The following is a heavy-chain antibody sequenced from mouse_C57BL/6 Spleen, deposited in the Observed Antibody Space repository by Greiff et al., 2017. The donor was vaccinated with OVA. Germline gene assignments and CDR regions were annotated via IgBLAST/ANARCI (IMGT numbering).Heavy chain of an antibody. CDR1: GFTFSDYG. CDR3: ARGTTVVGYFDY. J-gene: IGHJ2*01. Sequence: EVKVVESGGGLVKPGGSLKLSCAASGFTFSDYGMHWVRQAPEKGLEWVAYISSGSSTIYYADTVKGRFTISRDNAKNTLFLQMTSLRSEDTAMYYCARGTTVVGYFDYWGQGTTLTVSS. CDR2: ISSGSSTI. D-gene: IGHD1-1*01. V-gene: IGHV5-17*01.